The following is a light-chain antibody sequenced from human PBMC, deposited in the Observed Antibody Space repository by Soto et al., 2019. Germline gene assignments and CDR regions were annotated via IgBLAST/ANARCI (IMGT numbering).Light chain of an antibody. CDR1: QSVRSL. Sequence: DIHMSHSPSSVSASVGDRVFTPSRARQSVRSLLNCFQQKPGKSPDLLIYGASTLQVGVPSMFSGSGSGTDFILTISNLQPEDFAIYYCQQSFRTPRTFGQGTKVDIK. CDR2: GAS. CDR3: QQSFRTPRT. V-gene: IGKV1-39*01. J-gene: IGKJ1*01.